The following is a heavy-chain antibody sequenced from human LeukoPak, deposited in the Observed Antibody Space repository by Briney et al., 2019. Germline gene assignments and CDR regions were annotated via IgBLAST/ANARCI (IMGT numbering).Heavy chain of an antibody. CDR3: ARARVKIDY. Sequence: SETLSLTCAVYGGSFNGYYWSWIRQPPGKGLEWIGEINHSGSTNYNPSLKSRVTISVDTSKNQFSLKLSSVTAADTAVYYCARARVKIDYWGQGTLVTVSS. J-gene: IGHJ4*02. V-gene: IGHV4-34*01. CDR1: GGSFNGYY. CDR2: INHSGST.